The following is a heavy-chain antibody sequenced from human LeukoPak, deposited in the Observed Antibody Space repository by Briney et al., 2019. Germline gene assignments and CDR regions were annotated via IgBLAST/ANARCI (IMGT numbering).Heavy chain of an antibody. CDR2: IYYSGST. V-gene: IGHV4-39*01. Sequence: SETLSLTCTASGGSISSSSYYWGWIRQPPGKGLEWIGSIYYSGSTYYNPSLKSRVTISVDTSKNQFSLKLSSVTAADTAVYYCARHGGYAFDIWGQGTMVTVSS. J-gene: IGHJ3*02. CDR1: GGSISSSSYY. CDR3: ARHGGYAFDI. D-gene: IGHD3-16*01.